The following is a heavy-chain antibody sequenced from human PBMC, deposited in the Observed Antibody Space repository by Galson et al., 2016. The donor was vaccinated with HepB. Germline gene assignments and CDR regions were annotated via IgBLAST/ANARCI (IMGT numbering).Heavy chain of an antibody. D-gene: IGHD5-24*01. CDR3: AKGGRRDAYND. CDR2: ISGGGDIT. J-gene: IGHJ4*02. V-gene: IGHV3-23*01. Sequence: SLRLSCAASGFTFSSYSMTWVRQTPGKGLQWVSVISGGGDITDYAGSVKGRSTISRDNSKNTLYLQMNSLRAEGTAIYYCAKGGRRDAYNDWGQGTLVTVSS. CDR1: GFTFSSYS.